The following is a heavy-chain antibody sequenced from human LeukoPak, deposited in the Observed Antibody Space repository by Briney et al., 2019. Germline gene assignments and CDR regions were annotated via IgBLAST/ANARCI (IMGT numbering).Heavy chain of an antibody. CDR3: AREGLSYYDFWSGYYQNWFDP. CDR2: ISGSDGST. J-gene: IGHJ5*02. V-gene: IGHV3-23*01. D-gene: IGHD3-3*01. Sequence: GGSLRLSCAASRFRFSSYAMSWVRQAPGKGLEWVSAISGSDGSTYYADSVKGRFTISRDNAKNSLYLQMNSLRAEDTAVYYCAREGLSYYDFWSGYYQNWFDPWGQGTLVTVSS. CDR1: RFRFSSYA.